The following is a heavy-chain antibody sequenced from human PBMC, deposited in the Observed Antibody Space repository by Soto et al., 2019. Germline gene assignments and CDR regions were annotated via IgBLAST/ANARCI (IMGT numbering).Heavy chain of an antibody. V-gene: IGHV3-66*01. CDR3: VSENYYYGMDV. J-gene: IGHJ6*02. CDR1: GFDASVNY. Sequence: EVQLVESRGTLVQPGGSLRLSCAASGFDASVNYMTWVRQAPVKGLEWVSAINSGGNTFYADSVKGRFTISRDNSKNTLYLQMNSLRVEDTAMYYCVSENYYYGMDVWGQGTAVTVSS. CDR2: INSGGNT.